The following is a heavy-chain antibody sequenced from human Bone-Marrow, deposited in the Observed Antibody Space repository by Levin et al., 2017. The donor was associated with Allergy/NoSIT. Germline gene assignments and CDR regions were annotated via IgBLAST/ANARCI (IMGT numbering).Heavy chain of an antibody. CDR3: ATSYGSGTYYKRVGAFDV. D-gene: IGHD3-10*01. Sequence: KISCTASGGTFSNYGISWVRQAPGQGLEWMGRIIPIFGVANYAQKVKGRVTITADRSTNTAYLELSSLRSEDTAVFYCATSYGSGTYYKRVGAFDVWGQGTKVTVSS. V-gene: IGHV1-69*04. CDR1: GGTFSNYG. CDR2: IIPIFGVA. J-gene: IGHJ3*01.